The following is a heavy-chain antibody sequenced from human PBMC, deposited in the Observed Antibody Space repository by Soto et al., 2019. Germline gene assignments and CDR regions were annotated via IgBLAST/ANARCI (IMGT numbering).Heavy chain of an antibody. CDR1: GFTFSGPW. CDR2: IKEDGSEK. Sequence: EVQLVESGGGLVQPGGSLRLSCAASGFTFSGPWMNWVRQAPGKGLEWVANIKEDGSEKYYVDSVRGRFTISRDNAKNSLFLQMNSLRAVDTAVYYWVRGFGLDSWGPGTLVTVSS. V-gene: IGHV3-7*04. D-gene: IGHD3-3*01. CDR3: VRGFGLDS. J-gene: IGHJ5*01.